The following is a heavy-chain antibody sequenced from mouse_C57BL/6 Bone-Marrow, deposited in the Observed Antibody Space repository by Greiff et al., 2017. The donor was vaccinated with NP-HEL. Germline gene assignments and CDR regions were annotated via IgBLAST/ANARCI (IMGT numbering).Heavy chain of an antibody. CDR3: ASPGGDGYYYCFDY. CDR2: IYPRSGNT. CDR1: GYTFTSYG. Sequence: VQLQQSGAELARPGASVKLSCKASGYTFTSYGISWVKQRTGQGLEWIGEIYPRSGNTYYNEKFKGKATLTADKSSSTAYMELRSLTSEDSAVYFCASPGGDGYYYCFDYWGQGTTLTVSS. D-gene: IGHD2-3*01. J-gene: IGHJ2*01. V-gene: IGHV1-81*01.